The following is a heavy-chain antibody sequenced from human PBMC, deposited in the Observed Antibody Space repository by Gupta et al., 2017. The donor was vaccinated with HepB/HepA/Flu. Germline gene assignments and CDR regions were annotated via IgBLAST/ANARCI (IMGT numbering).Heavy chain of an antibody. V-gene: IGHV3-23*01. CDR2: FGSVMKT. D-gene: IGHD3-3*01. J-gene: IGHJ6*03. CDR3: AKDLYFWSGMDV. Sequence: QLLESGGGLVQPGGSLRLYCAASGFSVGSNAMAWVRQAPGKGLEWVSGFGSVMKTRYADSVRGRFTISRDTLKNTVSLQMNNLRAEDTAVYYCAKDLYFWSGMDVWGEGTTVTVSS. CDR1: GFSVGSNA.